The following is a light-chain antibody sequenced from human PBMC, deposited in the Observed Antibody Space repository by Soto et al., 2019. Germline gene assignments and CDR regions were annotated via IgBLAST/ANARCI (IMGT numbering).Light chain of an antibody. CDR3: QQRNNWPKIT. V-gene: IGKV3-11*01. CDR1: QSVSFY. Sequence: EIVLTQSPATLSLSPGERATLSCRASQSVSFYLAWYQQRPGQAPRHLIYDADTRATGIPDRFSGSGSGTDFTLTISSLEPQDFAVYYCQQRNNWPKITFGQGTRLEI. J-gene: IGKJ5*01. CDR2: DAD.